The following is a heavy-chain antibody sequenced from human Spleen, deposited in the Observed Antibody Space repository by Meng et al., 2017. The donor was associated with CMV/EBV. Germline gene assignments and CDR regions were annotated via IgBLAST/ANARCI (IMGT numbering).Heavy chain of an antibody. CDR1: GFTFSSYG. V-gene: IGHV3-30*02. Sequence: GESLKISCAASGFTFSSYGMHWVRQAPGKGLEWVAFIRYDGSNKYYADSVEGRFTIYRDNSKNTLYLQMNSLRAEDTAVYYCAKDSGFSSSRENWFDPWGQGTLVTVSS. J-gene: IGHJ5*02. CDR3: AKDSGFSSSRENWFDP. D-gene: IGHD6-13*01. CDR2: IRYDGSNK.